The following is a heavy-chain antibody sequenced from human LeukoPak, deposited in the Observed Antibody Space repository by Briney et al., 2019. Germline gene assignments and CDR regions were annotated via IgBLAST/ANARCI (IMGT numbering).Heavy chain of an antibody. CDR3: AREMVRGALDV. V-gene: IGHV4-34*01. Sequence: DPSETLSLTCAVYGGSFSGYYWSWIRQPPGKGLEWIGEINHSGSTNYNPSLKSRVTISVDTSKNQFSLKLSSVTAADTAVYYCAREMVRGALDVWGQGTTVTVSS. J-gene: IGHJ6*02. CDR1: GGSFSGYY. D-gene: IGHD3-10*01. CDR2: INHSGST.